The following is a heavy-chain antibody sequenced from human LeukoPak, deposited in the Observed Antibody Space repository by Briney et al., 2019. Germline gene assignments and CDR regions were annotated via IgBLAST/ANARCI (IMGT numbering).Heavy chain of an antibody. J-gene: IGHJ5*02. CDR1: GFTFGGRW. Sequence: GGSLRLSCAASGFTFGGRWMSWLRQAPGKGLEWVANINQDGTDKYYVDPVKGRFTISRDNAKNSLYLQMNSLRAEDTAVYYCAREIVGTHKSRFDPWGQGTLVTVSS. CDR3: AREIVGTHKSRFDP. CDR2: INQDGTDK. V-gene: IGHV3-7*03. D-gene: IGHD1-26*01.